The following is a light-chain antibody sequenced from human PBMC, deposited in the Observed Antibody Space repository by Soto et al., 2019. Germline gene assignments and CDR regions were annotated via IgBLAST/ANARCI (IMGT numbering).Light chain of an antibody. J-gene: IGKJ5*01. V-gene: IGKV3-20*01. Sequence: EIVLTQSPGTLSLSPGERATLSCRASQSVSSNYLAWYRQKPGQAPRLLIYGASSRATAIPDRFSGSGSGTDFALTISRLEPEDFAVYYCQQFGTSPPSTFGQGTRLEIK. CDR1: QSVSSNY. CDR3: QQFGTSPPST. CDR2: GAS.